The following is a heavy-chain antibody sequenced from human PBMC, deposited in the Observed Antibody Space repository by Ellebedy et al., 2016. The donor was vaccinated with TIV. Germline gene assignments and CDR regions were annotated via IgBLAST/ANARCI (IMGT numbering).Heavy chain of an antibody. D-gene: IGHD6-13*01. J-gene: IGHJ6*02. Sequence: PGGSLRLSCAASGFTFSSHGMHWVRQAPGKGLEWVAVISFEVRDEYYADSVKGRFTISRDNLRNTLSLQMNNLRTEDTAVYYCAKEAYSSTRYNYYGMDVWGQGTTVTVSS. CDR3: AKEAYSSTRYNYYGMDV. V-gene: IGHV3-30*18. CDR2: ISFEVRDE. CDR1: GFTFSSHG.